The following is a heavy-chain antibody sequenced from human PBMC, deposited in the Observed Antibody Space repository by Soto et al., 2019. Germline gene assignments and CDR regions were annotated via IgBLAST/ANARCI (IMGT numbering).Heavy chain of an antibody. CDR3: ARQQYCGSSTCYDSLYYQYMEV. D-gene: IGHD2-2*01. CDR1: GGSISSGGYY. V-gene: IGHV4-31*03. Sequence: SETLSLTCTVSGGSISSGGYYWSWIRQHPGKGLEWIGYTYYSGSTYYNPSLKSRVTIPVDTTNNQFSLRLSSVTAADTAVYFCARQQYCGSSTCYDSLYYQYMEVWGKGTMVTVSS. J-gene: IGHJ6*03. CDR2: TYYSGST.